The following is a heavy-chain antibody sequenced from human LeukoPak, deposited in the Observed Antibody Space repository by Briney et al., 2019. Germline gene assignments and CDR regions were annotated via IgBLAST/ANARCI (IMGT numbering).Heavy chain of an antibody. J-gene: IGHJ4*02. D-gene: IGHD1-1*01. V-gene: IGHV3-21*01. CDR2: ISGSNSYI. CDR1: GFTFSSYT. Sequence: RGGSLRLSCAASGFTFSSYTMHWIRQAPGKGLEWVSSISGSNSYIFYADSVKGRFAVSRDNAKDSLYLQMNSLRAEDTAVYYCARALTTLTYEGYWGQGTLVTVSS. CDR3: ARALTTLTYEGY.